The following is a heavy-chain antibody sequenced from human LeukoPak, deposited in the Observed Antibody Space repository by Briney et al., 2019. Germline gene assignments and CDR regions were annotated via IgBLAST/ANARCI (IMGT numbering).Heavy chain of an antibody. J-gene: IGHJ4*02. V-gene: IGHV4-61*02. CDR1: GGSISRGTYY. D-gene: IGHD1-26*01. Sequence: SETLSLTCIVSGGSISRGTYYWRWIRQPAGKGLEWLGRIYTSGTTNYNPSLKSRVTISVDTSKNQFSPKLSSVTAADRALYYCASLYSGSYSFDYWGQGTLVTVSS. CDR3: ASLYSGSYSFDY. CDR2: IYTSGTT.